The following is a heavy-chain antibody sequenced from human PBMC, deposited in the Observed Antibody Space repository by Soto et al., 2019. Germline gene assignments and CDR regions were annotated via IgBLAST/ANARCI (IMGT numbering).Heavy chain of an antibody. CDR3: ARMGNKNWFDP. Sequence: SETLSLTCTVSGGSISSYYWSWIRQPPGKGLEWIGYIYYSGSTNYNPSLKSRVTISVDTSKNQFSLKLSSVTAADTAVYYCARMGNKNWFDPWGQGTLVTVSS. V-gene: IGHV4-59*01. D-gene: IGHD1-26*01. CDR2: IYYSGST. CDR1: GGSISSYY. J-gene: IGHJ5*02.